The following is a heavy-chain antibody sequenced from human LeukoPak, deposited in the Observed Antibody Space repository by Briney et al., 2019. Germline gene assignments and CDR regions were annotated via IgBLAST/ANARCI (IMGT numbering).Heavy chain of an antibody. J-gene: IGHJ6*02. D-gene: IGHD3-3*01. CDR2: ISAYNGNT. CDR1: GYTFTSYG. CDR3: ARNDFWSGYPTYYYYGMDV. Sequence: ASVKVSCKASGYTFTSYGISWVRQAPGQGLEWMGWISAYNGNTNYAQKLQGRVTMTTDTSTSTAYMELRSLRSDDTAVYYCARNDFWSGYPTYYYYGMDVWGQGTTVTVSS. V-gene: IGHV1-18*01.